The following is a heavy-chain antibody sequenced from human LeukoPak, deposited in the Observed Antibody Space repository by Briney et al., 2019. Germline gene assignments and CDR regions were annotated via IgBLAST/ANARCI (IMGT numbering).Heavy chain of an antibody. V-gene: IGHV1-69*04. CDR3: ARLWFGELNGMDV. J-gene: IGHJ6*02. CDR1: GGTFSSYA. D-gene: IGHD3-10*01. Sequence: SVKVSCKASGGTFSSYAISWVRQAPGQGLEWMGRIIPILGIANYAQKFQGRVTITADKSTSTAYMELSSLRPEDTAVYYCARLWFGELNGMDVWGQGTTVTVSS. CDR2: IIPILGIA.